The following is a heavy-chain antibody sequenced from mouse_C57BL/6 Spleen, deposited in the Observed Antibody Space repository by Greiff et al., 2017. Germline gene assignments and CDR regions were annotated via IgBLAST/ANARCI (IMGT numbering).Heavy chain of an antibody. D-gene: IGHD2-4*01. CDR1: GYTFTSYW. CDR2: IHPNRGST. CDR3: ARHDYHYYLDY. J-gene: IGHJ2*01. V-gene: IGHV1-64*01. Sequence: QVQLQQPGAELVKPGASVKLSCKASGYTFTSYWMHWLKQRPGQGLEWIGMIHPNRGSTNYNEKFKSKATLTVDKSSNTAYMHLSSLTSEDSAVYYCARHDYHYYLDYWGQGTTLTVSS.